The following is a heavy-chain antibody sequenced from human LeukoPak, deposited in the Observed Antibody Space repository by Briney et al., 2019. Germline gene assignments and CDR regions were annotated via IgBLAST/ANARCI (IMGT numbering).Heavy chain of an antibody. CDR1: GFTFSTYA. CDR2: ISGSGGST. J-gene: IGHJ4*02. CDR3: APSRGYYAASIDY. V-gene: IGHV3-23*01. Sequence: PGGSLRLSCAASGFTFSTYAMSWVRQAPGKGLEWVSAISGSGGSTYYADSVKGRFTISRDNTKNTLYLQMDSLRAEDTAVYYCAPSRGYYAASIDYWGQGTLVTVSS. D-gene: IGHD2/OR15-2a*01.